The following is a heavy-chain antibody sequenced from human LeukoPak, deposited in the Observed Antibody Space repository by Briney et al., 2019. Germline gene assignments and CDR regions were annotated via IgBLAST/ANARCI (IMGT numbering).Heavy chain of an antibody. CDR2: IYSSGST. Sequence: SETLSLTCTVSGGSINNYYWTWIRQPAGKGLEWIGRIYSSGSTNYNPSLKSRVTISLDTSRNQFSLKLTSVTAADTAVYYCAKSNGYGLVDIWGQGTMVTVSS. CDR1: GGSINNYY. V-gene: IGHV4-4*07. J-gene: IGHJ3*02. CDR3: AKSNGYGLVDI. D-gene: IGHD3-10*01.